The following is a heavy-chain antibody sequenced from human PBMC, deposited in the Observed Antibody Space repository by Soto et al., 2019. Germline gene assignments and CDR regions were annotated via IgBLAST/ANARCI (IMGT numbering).Heavy chain of an antibody. Sequence: SETLSLTCPFSFGSISGRGYSLCSIRQPPGRGPEWIGSFYYSGSTYYNPSLKSRATISVDTSRNQFSLNLSSVTAADTAIYYCARRFTSSSTIFDYWGQGIMVTVSS. CDR2: FYYSGST. D-gene: IGHD6-6*01. J-gene: IGHJ4*02. V-gene: IGHV4-39*01. CDR1: FGSISGRGYS. CDR3: ARRFTSSSTIFDY.